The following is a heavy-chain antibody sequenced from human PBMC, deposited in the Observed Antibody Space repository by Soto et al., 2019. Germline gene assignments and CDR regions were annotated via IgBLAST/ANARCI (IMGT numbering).Heavy chain of an antibody. CDR3: AKDAFPQLVLLCGMDV. V-gene: IGHV3-30*18. CDR1: GLTFSTYG. D-gene: IGHD2-15*01. J-gene: IGHJ6*02. CDR2: ISYDGSKK. Sequence: GGSLRLSCAASGLTFSTYGMHWVRQAPGKGLEWVAFISYDGSKKYYADSVKGRFTISRDNFKNTLYLQMNNLRAEDTAVYHCAKDAFPQLVLLCGMDVWGQGTTVTVSS.